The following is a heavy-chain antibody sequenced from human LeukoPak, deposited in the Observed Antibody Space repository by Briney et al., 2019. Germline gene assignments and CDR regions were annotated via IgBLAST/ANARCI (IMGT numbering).Heavy chain of an antibody. CDR3: ARRQWAAAGPFDP. J-gene: IGHJ5*02. CDR2: INHSGST. Sequence: SETLSLTCAVYGGSFSGYYWSLIRQPPGKGLEWIGEINHSGSTNYNPSLKSRVTISVDTSKNQFSLKLSSVTAADTAVYYCARRQWAAAGPFDPWGQGTLVTVSS. V-gene: IGHV4-34*01. CDR1: GGSFSGYY. D-gene: IGHD6-13*01.